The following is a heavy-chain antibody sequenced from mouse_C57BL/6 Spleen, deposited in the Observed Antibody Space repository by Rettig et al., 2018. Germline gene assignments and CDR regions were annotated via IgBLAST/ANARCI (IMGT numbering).Heavy chain of an antibody. J-gene: IGHJ2*01. Sequence: WIGNIDPSDSETHYNQKFKDKATLTVDKSSSTAYMQLSSLTSEDSAVYYCARWGYYGSSYYFDYWGQGTTLTVSS. V-gene: IGHV1-52*01. CDR3: ARWGYYGSSYYFDY. CDR2: IDPSDSET. D-gene: IGHD1-1*01.